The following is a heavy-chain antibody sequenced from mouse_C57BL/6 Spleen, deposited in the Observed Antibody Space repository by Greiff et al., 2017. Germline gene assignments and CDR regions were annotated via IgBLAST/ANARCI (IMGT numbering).Heavy chain of an antibody. CDR3: ARENPTVVARDFDY. CDR2: IYPGSGST. CDR1: GYTFTSYW. V-gene: IGHV1-55*01. D-gene: IGHD1-1*01. J-gene: IGHJ2*01. Sequence: QVHVKQPGAELVKPGASVKMSCKASGYTFTSYWITWVKPRPGPCLEWIGDIYPGSGSTNYNEKLKSKATLTVDTSSSTAYMQLISLTSEDSAVYYCARENPTVVARDFDYWGQGTTLTVSS.